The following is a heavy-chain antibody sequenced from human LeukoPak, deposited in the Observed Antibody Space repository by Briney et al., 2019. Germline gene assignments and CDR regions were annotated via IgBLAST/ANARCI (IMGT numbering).Heavy chain of an antibody. V-gene: IGHV4-39*07. J-gene: IGHJ4*02. CDR2: IYYSGST. Sequence: PSETLSLTCTVSGGSISSTSYYWGWIRQPPGKGLEWIGSIYYSGSTYYNPSLKSRVTISVDTSKNQFSLKLSSVTAADTAVYYCASDSSSWFHWGQGTLVTVSS. D-gene: IGHD6-13*01. CDR1: GGSISSTSYY. CDR3: ASDSSSWFH.